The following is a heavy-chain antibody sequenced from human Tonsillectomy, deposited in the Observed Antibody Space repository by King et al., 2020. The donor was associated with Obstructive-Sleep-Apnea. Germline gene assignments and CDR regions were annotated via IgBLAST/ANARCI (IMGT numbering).Heavy chain of an antibody. CDR1: GFTFSSYS. CDR3: AREEFQGMDV. V-gene: IGHV3-21*01. D-gene: IGHD2-21*01. Sequence: VQLVESGGGLVKPGGSLRLSCAASGFTFSSYSTNWVRQAPGKGLEWVSSISSSSSYIYYADSVKGRFTISRDNAKNSLYLQMNSLRAEDTAVYYCAREEFQGMDVWGQGTTVTVSS. CDR2: ISSSSSYI. J-gene: IGHJ6*02.